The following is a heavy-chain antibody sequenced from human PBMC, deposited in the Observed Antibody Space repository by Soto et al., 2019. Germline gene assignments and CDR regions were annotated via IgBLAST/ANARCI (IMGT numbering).Heavy chain of an antibody. CDR1: GYSLTSYY. CDR2: INPSGGST. CDR3: ARVDSSGYYLRRGYYYGMDV. J-gene: IGHJ6*02. Sequence: GVSVKVSCKAAGYSLTSYYMHWVIQAPGQGLEWMGIINPSGGSTSYAQKFQGRVTMTRDTSTSTVYMELSSLRSEDTAVYYCARVDSSGYYLRRGYYYGMDVWGQGTTVTVSS. D-gene: IGHD3-22*01. V-gene: IGHV1-46*01.